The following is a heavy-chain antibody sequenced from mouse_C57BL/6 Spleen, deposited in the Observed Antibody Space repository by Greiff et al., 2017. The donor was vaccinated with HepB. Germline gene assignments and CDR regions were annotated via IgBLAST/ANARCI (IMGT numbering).Heavy chain of an antibody. D-gene: IGHD3-3*01. CDR1: GFSFNTYA. J-gene: IGHJ3*01. CDR2: IRSKSNNYAT. CDR3: VSGGPAWFAY. Sequence: EVQRVESGGGLVQPKGSLKLSCAASGFSFNTYAMNWVRQAPGKGLEWVARIRSKSNNYATYYADSVKDRFTISRDDSESMLYLQMNNLKTEDTAMYYCVSGGPAWFAYWGQGTLVTVSA. V-gene: IGHV10-1*01.